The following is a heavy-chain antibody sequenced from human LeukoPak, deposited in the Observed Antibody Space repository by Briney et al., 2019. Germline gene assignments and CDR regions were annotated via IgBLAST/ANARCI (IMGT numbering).Heavy chain of an antibody. V-gene: IGHV1-69*01. CDR3: AREAGAGSDDAFDI. CDR1: GGTFSSYA. D-gene: IGHD3-10*01. Sequence: SVKVSCKASGGTFSSYAISWVRQAPGQGLEWMGGINPIFGTANYAQKFQGRVTITADESTSTAYMELSSLRSEDTAVYYCAREAGAGSDDAFDIWGQGTMVTVSS. J-gene: IGHJ3*02. CDR2: INPIFGTA.